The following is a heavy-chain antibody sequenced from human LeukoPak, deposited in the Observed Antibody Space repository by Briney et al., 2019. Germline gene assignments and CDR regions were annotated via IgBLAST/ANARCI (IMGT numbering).Heavy chain of an antibody. Sequence: GGSLRLSCEASGFTFTSYSMNWVRQAPGKGLEWVSNINSDSSTMDFADSVKGRFSISRDSAKKSLFLQMNSLRDEDTAVYYCARDNLWAFDIWGQGTMVTVSS. J-gene: IGHJ3*02. V-gene: IGHV3-48*02. D-gene: IGHD3-10*01. CDR2: INSDSSTM. CDR1: GFTFTSYS. CDR3: ARDNLWAFDI.